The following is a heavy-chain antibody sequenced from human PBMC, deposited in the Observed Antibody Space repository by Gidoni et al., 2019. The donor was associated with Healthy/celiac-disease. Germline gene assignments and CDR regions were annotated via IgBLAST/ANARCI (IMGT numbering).Heavy chain of an antibody. CDR1: GGSFSGYY. J-gene: IGHJ6*02. Sequence: QVQLQQWGAGLLKPSETLSLTCAVYGGSFSGYYWSWIRQPPGKGLEWIGEINHSGSTNYNPSLKSRVTISVDTSKNQFSLKLSSVTAADTAVYYCARDNYYYYGMDVWGQGTTVTVSS. CDR3: ARDNYYYYGMDV. CDR2: INHSGST. V-gene: IGHV4-34*01.